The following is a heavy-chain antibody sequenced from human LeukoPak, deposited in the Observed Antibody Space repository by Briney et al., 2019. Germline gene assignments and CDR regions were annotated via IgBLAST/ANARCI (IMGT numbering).Heavy chain of an antibody. CDR3: ARDYLGFGESGFDY. Sequence: PGGSLRLSCALSGFTFSDHNMNWLRQAPGKGLEWVASISSRSNYIYYADSLKGRVTVSRDNARNSLFLQMTSLRAEDTAVYYCARDYLGFGESGFDYWGQGTQVIVSS. V-gene: IGHV3-21*01. CDR2: ISSRSNYI. J-gene: IGHJ4*02. CDR1: GFTFSDHN. D-gene: IGHD3-10*01.